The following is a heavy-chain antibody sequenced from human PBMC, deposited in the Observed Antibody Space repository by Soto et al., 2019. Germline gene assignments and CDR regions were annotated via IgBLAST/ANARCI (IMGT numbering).Heavy chain of an antibody. D-gene: IGHD6-19*01. CDR1: GGSFSGYY. CDR3: ASSTGYSSGWSYPCYFDY. CDR2: INHSGST. V-gene: IGHV4-34*01. J-gene: IGHJ4*02. Sequence: QVQLQQWGAGLLKPSETLSLTCAVYGGSFSGYYWSWIRQPPGKGLEWIGEINHSGSTNYNPSLNSRVTISVDTSKNQFSLKLSSVTATDTAVYYCASSTGYSSGWSYPCYFDYWGQGTLVTVSS.